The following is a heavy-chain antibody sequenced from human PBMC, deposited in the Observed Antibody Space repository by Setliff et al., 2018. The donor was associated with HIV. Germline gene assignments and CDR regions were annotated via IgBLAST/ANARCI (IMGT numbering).Heavy chain of an antibody. CDR3: ASTSGSGSAAVGDV. CDR2: INHSGST. J-gene: IGHJ3*01. Sequence: PSETLSLTCAVYGGSFSGYYWSWIRQPPGKGLEWIGEINHSGSTNYNPSLKSRVTITVDTSKNQFSLKLSTVTAADTAVYYCASTSGSGSAAVGDVWGQGTM. CDR1: GGSFSGYY. V-gene: IGHV4-34*01. D-gene: IGHD1-26*01.